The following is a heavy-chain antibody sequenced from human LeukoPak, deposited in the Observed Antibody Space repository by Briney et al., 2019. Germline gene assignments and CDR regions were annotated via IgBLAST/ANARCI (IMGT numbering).Heavy chain of an antibody. CDR2: ISYSGST. Sequence: PSETLSLTCNVSGGSISSYYWSWIRQPPGRGLEWIGYISYSGSTNYNPSLSSRVTISVDTSKNQFSLKLSSVTAADTAVYHCGRVPYCSAGSWNYYYYYGLDVWGQGTTVTVSS. V-gene: IGHV4-59*12. J-gene: IGHJ6*02. CDR3: GRVPYCSAGSWNYYYYYGLDV. D-gene: IGHD2-15*01. CDR1: GGSISSYY.